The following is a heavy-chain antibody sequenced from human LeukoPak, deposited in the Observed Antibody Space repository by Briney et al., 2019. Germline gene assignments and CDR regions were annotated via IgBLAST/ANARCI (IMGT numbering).Heavy chain of an antibody. CDR1: GFTFSSYS. Sequence: PGGSLRLSCAASGFTFSSYSMNWVRQAPGKGLEWVSSISSSSYIYYADSVKGRFTISRDNAKNSLYLQMNSLRAEDTAVYYCARDRGYCSGGSCYSFYMDVWGKGTTVIVSS. CDR3: ARDRGYCSGGSCYSFYMDV. CDR2: ISSSSYI. J-gene: IGHJ6*03. V-gene: IGHV3-21*01. D-gene: IGHD2-15*01.